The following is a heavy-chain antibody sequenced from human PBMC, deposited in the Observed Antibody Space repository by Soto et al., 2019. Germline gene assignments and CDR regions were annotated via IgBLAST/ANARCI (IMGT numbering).Heavy chain of an antibody. CDR3: ARSGYCSGGSCHKSFFDY. Sequence: PSETLSLTCTVSGGSISSYYWSWIRQPPGKGLEWIGYIYYSGSTNYNPSLKSRVTISVDTSKNQFSLKLSSVTAADTAVYYCARSGYCSGGSCHKSFFDYWGQGTLVTVSS. CDR1: GGSISSYY. D-gene: IGHD2-15*01. J-gene: IGHJ4*02. CDR2: IYYSGST. V-gene: IGHV4-59*01.